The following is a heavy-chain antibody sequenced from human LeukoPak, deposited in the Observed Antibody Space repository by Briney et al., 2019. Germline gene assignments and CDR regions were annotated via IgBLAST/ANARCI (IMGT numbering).Heavy chain of an antibody. CDR1: GASLTAYS. J-gene: IGHJ4*02. Sequence: SETLSLTCTVSGASLTAYSWNWIRQPAGKGLEWLGRVYNRGNTNYSPSLKSRVTMSIDTSKNLFSLKLRSVTAADSAMYYCATGDWNGADNWGQGTLVVVSS. CDR2: VYNRGNT. CDR3: ATGDWNGADN. D-gene: IGHD1-1*01. V-gene: IGHV4-4*07.